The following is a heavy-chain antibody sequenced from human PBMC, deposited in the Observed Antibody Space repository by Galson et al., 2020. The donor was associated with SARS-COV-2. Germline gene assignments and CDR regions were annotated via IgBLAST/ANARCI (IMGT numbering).Heavy chain of an antibody. V-gene: IGHV4-30-4*01. Sequence: SETLSLTCTVSGGSISSGDYYWSWIRQPPGKGLEWIGYIYYSGSTYYNPSLKSRVTISVDTSKNQFSLKLSSVTAADTAVYYCASYSGSYLGSSVDYWGQGTLVTVSS. J-gene: IGHJ4*02. D-gene: IGHD1-26*01. CDR1: GGSISSGDYY. CDR2: IYYSGST. CDR3: ASYSGSYLGSSVDY.